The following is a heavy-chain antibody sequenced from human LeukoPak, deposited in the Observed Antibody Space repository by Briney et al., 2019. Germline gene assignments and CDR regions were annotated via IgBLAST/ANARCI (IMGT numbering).Heavy chain of an antibody. CDR3: AKDTLRYCSGGSCYEPFDY. J-gene: IGHJ4*02. CDR2: ISYDGSNK. Sequence: PGRSLRLSCAASGFTFSSYGMHWVRQAPGKGLEWVAVISYDGSNKYYADSVKGRFTISRDNSKNTLYLQMNSLRAEDTAVYYCAKDTLRYCSGGSCYEPFDYWGQGTLVTVSP. D-gene: IGHD2-15*01. V-gene: IGHV3-30*18. CDR1: GFTFSSYG.